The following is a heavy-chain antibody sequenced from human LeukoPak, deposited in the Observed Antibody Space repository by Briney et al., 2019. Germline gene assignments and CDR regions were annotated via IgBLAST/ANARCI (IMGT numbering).Heavy chain of an antibody. Sequence: GGSLRLSCAASGFTVSCNYMSWVRQAPGKGLEWVSVIYSGGSTYYADSVKGRFTISRDNSKNTLYLQMNSLRAEDTAVYYCARERPSTTLVGATDAFDIWGQGTMVTVSS. CDR1: GFTVSCNY. CDR3: ARERPSTTLVGATDAFDI. J-gene: IGHJ3*02. D-gene: IGHD1-26*01. V-gene: IGHV3-53*01. CDR2: IYSGGST.